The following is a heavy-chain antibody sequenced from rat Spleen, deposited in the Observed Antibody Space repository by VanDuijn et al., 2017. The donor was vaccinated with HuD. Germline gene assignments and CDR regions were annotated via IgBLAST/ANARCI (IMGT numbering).Heavy chain of an antibody. CDR2: ISYDGSST. CDR3: ARDGGY. CDR1: GFTFSSFP. Sequence: EVQLVESGGGLVQPGRSLKLSCAASGFTFSSFPMAWVRQAPKKGLEWVATISYDGSSTYSPDSVKGRFTISRDNAKSTLYLQMNSLRSEDTATYYCARDGGYWGQGTLVTVSS. D-gene: IGHD1-12*02. V-gene: IGHV5-29*01. J-gene: IGHJ3*01.